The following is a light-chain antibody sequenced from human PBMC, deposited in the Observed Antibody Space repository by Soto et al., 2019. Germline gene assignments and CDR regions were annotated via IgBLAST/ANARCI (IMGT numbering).Light chain of an antibody. Sequence: QSVMTQPRPVSWSPGQQVMISCTGTGHDLGAYKYVSWYQQHPGSPPRLLIYGVVRWPSGVPDRFSGSKSGNTASLTISALQAGDEADYFCCSNTDGSTYLFGTGTKVTVL. J-gene: IGLJ1*01. CDR3: CSNTDGSTYL. CDR2: GVV. CDR1: GHDLGAYKY. V-gene: IGLV2-11*01.